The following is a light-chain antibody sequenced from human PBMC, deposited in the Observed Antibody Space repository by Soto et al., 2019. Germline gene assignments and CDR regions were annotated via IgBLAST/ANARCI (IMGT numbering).Light chain of an antibody. CDR1: SSDVGGYNF. CDR3: SSYTTGSTLV. Sequence: QSALTQPASVSGSPGQSITISCTGTSSDVGGYNFVSWYQQHPGKAPKLMIFEVTSRPSGVSNRFSGSKSGNTASLTISGLQPEDEADYYCSSYTTGSTLVFGTGTKVTVL. J-gene: IGLJ1*01. CDR2: EVT. V-gene: IGLV2-14*03.